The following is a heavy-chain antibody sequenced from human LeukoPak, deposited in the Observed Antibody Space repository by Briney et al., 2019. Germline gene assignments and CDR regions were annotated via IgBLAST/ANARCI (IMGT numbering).Heavy chain of an antibody. CDR3: ARDLGSHDAFDI. J-gene: IGHJ3*02. D-gene: IGHD3-10*01. CDR2: INPSGGST. CDR1: GYTFTGYY. V-gene: IGHV1-46*03. Sequence: ASVKVSCKASGYTFTGYYMHWVRQAPGQGLEWMGIINPSGGSTSYAQKFQGRVTMTRDTSTSTVYMELSSLRSEDTAVYYCARDLGSHDAFDIWGQGTMVTVSS.